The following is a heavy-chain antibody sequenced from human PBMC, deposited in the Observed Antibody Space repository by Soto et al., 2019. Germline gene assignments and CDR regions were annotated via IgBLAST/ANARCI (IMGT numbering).Heavy chain of an antibody. CDR3: AKPWSRGSSGYYYFDY. J-gene: IGHJ4*02. CDR2: ISYDGSNK. V-gene: IGHV3-30*18. Sequence: QVQLVESGGGVVQPGRSLRLSCAASGFTFSSYGMHWVRQAPGKGLEWVAVISYDGSNKYYADSVKGRFTISRDNSKNKLYLQMNSLRAEDTAVYYGAKPWSRGSSGYYYFDYWGQGTLVTVS. CDR1: GFTFSSYG. D-gene: IGHD3-22*01.